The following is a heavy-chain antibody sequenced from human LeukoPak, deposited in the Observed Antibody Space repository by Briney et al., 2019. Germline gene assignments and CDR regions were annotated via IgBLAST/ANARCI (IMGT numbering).Heavy chain of an antibody. J-gene: IGHJ4*02. CDR3: AKSKPYYYGSGSYYKNPFDY. V-gene: IGHV3-23*01. CDR1: GFTFSTYG. CDR2: MSGSGDST. D-gene: IGHD3-10*01. Sequence: TGGSLRLSCAASGFTFSTYGMNWVRQARGKGLEWVSGMSGSGDSTYYADSVKGRFTISRDNSKNSLYLQMNSLRAEDTAIYYCAKSKPYYYGSGSYYKNPFDYWGQGTLVTVSS.